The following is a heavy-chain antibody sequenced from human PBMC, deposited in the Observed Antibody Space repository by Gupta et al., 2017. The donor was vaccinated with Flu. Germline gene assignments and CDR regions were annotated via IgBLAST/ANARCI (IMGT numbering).Heavy chain of an antibody. J-gene: IGHJ4*02. CDR1: GGSFSAYS. CDR2: INSGGST. CDR3: ARGFGVVITHDYFDY. V-gene: IGHV4-34*02. Sequence: QVQLQQWGAGLVKPSETLSLTCGVYGGSFSAYSWSWVRQPPGKGLQWIGEINSGGSTNYNPSLKSRVTLSVDKPKKQFSLTLSSVTAADTAVYYCARGFGVVITHDYFDYWSQGTQVTVSP. D-gene: IGHD3-3*01.